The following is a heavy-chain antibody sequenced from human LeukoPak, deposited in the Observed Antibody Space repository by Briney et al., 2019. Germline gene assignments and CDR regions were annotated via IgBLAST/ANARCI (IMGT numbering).Heavy chain of an antibody. CDR2: IYYSGST. J-gene: IGHJ4*02. V-gene: IGHV4-59*01. D-gene: IGHD3-22*01. Sequence: SETLSLTCSVSGGSISNYYWSWIRQPPGKGLEWIGYIYYSGSTNYNPSLKSRVTISVDTSKNQFSLKLSSVNAADTAVYYCARPYYYDSSGYYYDYWGQGTLVTVSS. CDR1: GGSISNYY. CDR3: ARPYYYDSSGYYYDY.